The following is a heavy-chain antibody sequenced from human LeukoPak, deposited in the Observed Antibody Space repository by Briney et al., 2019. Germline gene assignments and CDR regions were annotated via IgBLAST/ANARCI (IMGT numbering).Heavy chain of an antibody. D-gene: IGHD5-18*01. V-gene: IGHV3-7*01. CDR3: AKERDTAVVTAFDI. CDR1: GFTFSDAW. J-gene: IGHJ3*02. Sequence: GGSLRLSCAASGFTFSDAWMSWVRQAPGKGLEWVANIKQDGSEKYYVDSVKGRFTISRDNAKNSLYLQMNSLRAEDTAVYYCAKERDTAVVTAFDIWGQGTMVTVSS. CDR2: IKQDGSEK.